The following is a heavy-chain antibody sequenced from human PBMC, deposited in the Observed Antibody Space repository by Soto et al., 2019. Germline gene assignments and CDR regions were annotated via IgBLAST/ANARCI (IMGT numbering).Heavy chain of an antibody. J-gene: IGHJ3*02. CDR3: ARGRITMVRGVNAFDI. CDR1: GGSISSYY. Sequence: SETLSLTCTVSGGSISSYYWSWIRQPPGKGLEWIGYIYYSGSTNYNPSLKSRVTISVDTSKNQFSLKLSSVTAADTAVYYCARGRITMVRGVNAFDIWGQGTMVTVSS. CDR2: IYYSGST. V-gene: IGHV4-59*01. D-gene: IGHD3-10*01.